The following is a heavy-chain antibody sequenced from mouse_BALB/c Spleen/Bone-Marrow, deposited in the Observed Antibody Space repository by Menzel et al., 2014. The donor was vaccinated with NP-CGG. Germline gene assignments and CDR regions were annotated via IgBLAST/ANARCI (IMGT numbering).Heavy chain of an antibody. V-gene: IGHV7-3*02. J-gene: IGHJ4*01. Sequence: EVKLVESGGGLVQPGGSLRLSCTTSGFTFTDYYLSWVRQPPGKALEWLAFIRNKAYGYTSEYSASVRGRFTISRDNSQSILYLQMNTLRAEDSATYYSARFPMDYWGQGTSVTVSS. CDR2: IRNKAYGYTS. CDR3: ARFPMDY. CDR1: GFTFTDYY.